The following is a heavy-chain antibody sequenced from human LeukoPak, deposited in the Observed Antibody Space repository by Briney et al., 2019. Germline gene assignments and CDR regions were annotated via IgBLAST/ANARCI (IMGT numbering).Heavy chain of an antibody. J-gene: IGHJ5*02. CDR3: ARDLGYFANWFDP. D-gene: IGHD2-15*01. Sequence: SVKVSCKASGGTFSSYAISWVRQAPGQGLEWMGGVIPIFGTANYAQKFQGRVTITADESTSTAYMELSSLRSEDTAVYYCARDLGYFANWFDPWGQGTLVTVSS. V-gene: IGHV1-69*13. CDR2: VIPIFGTA. CDR1: GGTFSSYA.